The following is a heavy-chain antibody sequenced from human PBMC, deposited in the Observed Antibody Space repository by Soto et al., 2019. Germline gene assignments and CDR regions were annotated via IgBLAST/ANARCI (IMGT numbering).Heavy chain of an antibody. CDR2: IYYSGSA. J-gene: IGHJ4*02. V-gene: IGHV4-59*01. D-gene: IGHD4-17*01. Sequence: SETLSLTCTVSGGSISSYYWSWIRQPPGKGLEWIGYIYYSGSANYNPSLKSRVTISVDTSKNQFSLKLSSVTAADTAVYYCARVYGDYLDYWGQGTLVTVSS. CDR1: GGSISSYY. CDR3: ARVYGDYLDY.